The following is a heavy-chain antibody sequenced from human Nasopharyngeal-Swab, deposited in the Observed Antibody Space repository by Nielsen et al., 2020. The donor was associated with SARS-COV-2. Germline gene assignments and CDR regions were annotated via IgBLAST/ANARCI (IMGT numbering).Heavy chain of an antibody. CDR2: ISGSGDISGSGGNT. V-gene: IGHV3-23*01. CDR1: GFTFENYA. CDR3: AKDLRGPYFF. J-gene: IGHJ4*02. Sequence: GGSLRLSCAASGFTFENYAMHWVRQPPGKGLEWVSAISGSGDISGSGGNTYYADSVKGRFTISRDNSKNTLSLQMNSLRAEDTAVYYCAKDLRGPYFFWGQGTLVTVSS. D-gene: IGHD2/OR15-2a*01.